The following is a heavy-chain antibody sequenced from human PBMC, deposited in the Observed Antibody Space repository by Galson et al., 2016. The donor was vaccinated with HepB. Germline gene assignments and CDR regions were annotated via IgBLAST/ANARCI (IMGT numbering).Heavy chain of an antibody. CDR3: ATSSSWGPSDN. D-gene: IGHD6-13*01. Sequence: SLRLSCAASGLPLRFRTYWMHWARQAPGKGLVWVSRISNDGTTTSYADSVKGRFTISRDDAKDTLYLQMSSLRAEDTAVYFCATSSSWGPSDNWGQGILVTVSS. CDR2: ISNDGTTT. J-gene: IGHJ4*02. CDR1: GLPLRFRTYW. V-gene: IGHV3-74*01.